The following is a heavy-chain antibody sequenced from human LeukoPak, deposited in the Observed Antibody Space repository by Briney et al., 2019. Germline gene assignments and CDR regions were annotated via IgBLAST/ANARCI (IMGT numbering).Heavy chain of an antibody. Sequence: PSETLSLTCTVSGGSISSYYWSWIRQPPGKGLEWIGYIYYSGSTNYNPSLKSRVTISVDASKNQFSLKLSSVTAADTAVYFCARDTPSSDYYYYMDVWGKGTTVTVSS. CDR1: GGSISSYY. J-gene: IGHJ6*03. CDR2: IYYSGST. CDR3: ARDTPSSDYYYYMDV. V-gene: IGHV4-59*01.